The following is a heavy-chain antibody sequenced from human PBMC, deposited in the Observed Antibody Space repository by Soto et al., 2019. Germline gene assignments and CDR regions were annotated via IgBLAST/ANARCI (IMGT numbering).Heavy chain of an antibody. D-gene: IGHD6-13*01. Sequence: TLSLTCSVSGGSISSGGYYWSWIRQHPGKGLEWIGYIYYSGTTYYNPSLKSRVTISVDTSKNQFSLKLSSVTAADTAVYYCARVGYSSSPVDYWGKGTLVTVSS. CDR3: ARVGYSSSPVDY. CDR2: IYYSGTT. J-gene: IGHJ4*02. V-gene: IGHV4-31*02. CDR1: GGSISSGGYY.